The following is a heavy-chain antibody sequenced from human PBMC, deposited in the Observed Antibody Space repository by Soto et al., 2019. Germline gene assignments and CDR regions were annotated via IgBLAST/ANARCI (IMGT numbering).Heavy chain of an antibody. J-gene: IGHJ4*02. V-gene: IGHV4-34*01. CDR2: INHSGST. Sequence: SETLSLTCAVYGGSFSGYYWSWIRQPPGKGLEWIGEINHSGSTNYNPSLESRVTISVDTSKNQFSLKLSSVTAADTAVYYCATQGIYCSGGSCYSVVDYWGQGTLVTVSS. D-gene: IGHD2-15*01. CDR3: ATQGIYCSGGSCYSVVDY. CDR1: GGSFSGYY.